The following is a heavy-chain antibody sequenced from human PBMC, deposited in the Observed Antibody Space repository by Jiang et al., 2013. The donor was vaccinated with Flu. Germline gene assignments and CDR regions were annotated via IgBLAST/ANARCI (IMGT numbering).Heavy chain of an antibody. J-gene: IGHJ6*02. CDR2: ISYDGSNK. D-gene: IGHD1-26*01. V-gene: IGHV3-30-3*01. CDR3: ARAKKVVGAKPSYYYGMDV. CDR1: GFTFSSYA. Sequence: CAASGFTFSSYAMHWVRQAPGKGLEWVAVISYDGSNKYYADSVKGRFTISRDNSKNTLYLQMNSLRAEDTAVYYCARAKKVVGAKPSYYYGMDVWGQGTTVTVSS.